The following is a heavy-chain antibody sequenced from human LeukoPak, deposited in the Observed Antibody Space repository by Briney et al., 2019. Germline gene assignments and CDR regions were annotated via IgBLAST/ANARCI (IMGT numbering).Heavy chain of an antibody. Sequence: SVKLSCKASGGTFSSYAISWVRQAPGQGLEWMGGIIPIFGTANYAQEFQGRVTITAEESTSTAYMELSSLRSDDTAVYYCASSSSCSGGSCAFDYWGQGTLVTVSS. CDR1: GGTFSSYA. V-gene: IGHV1-69*13. CDR3: ASSSSCSGGSCAFDY. CDR2: IIPIFGTA. J-gene: IGHJ4*02. D-gene: IGHD2-15*01.